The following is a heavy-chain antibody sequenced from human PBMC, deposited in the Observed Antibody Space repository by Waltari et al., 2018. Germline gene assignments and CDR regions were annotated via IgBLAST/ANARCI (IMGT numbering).Heavy chain of an antibody. J-gene: IGHJ5*02. V-gene: IGHV1-24*01. D-gene: IGHD4-17*01. CDR3: AAAYGDAEYNWFDP. CDR1: GYTLTELS. CDR2: FDPEDGET. Sequence: QVQLVQSGAEVKKPGASVKVSCKVSGYTLTELSMHWVRQAPGKGLEWMGGFDPEDGETIYDRKFQGRVTMTEDTSTDTAYMELSSLRSEDTAVYYCAAAYGDAEYNWFDPWGQGTLVTVSS.